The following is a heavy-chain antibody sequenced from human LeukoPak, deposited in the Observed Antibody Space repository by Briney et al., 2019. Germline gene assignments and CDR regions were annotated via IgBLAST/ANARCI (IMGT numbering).Heavy chain of an antibody. CDR3: ATVHGLF. CDR2: FDPEDGET. CDR1: GGTFSSYA. J-gene: IGHJ4*02. Sequence: ASVKVSCKASGGTFSSYAISWVRQAPGKGLEWMGGFDPEDGETIYAQKFQGRVTMTEDTSTDTAYMELSSLRSEDTAVYYCATVHGLFWGQGTLVTVSS. D-gene: IGHD3-22*01. V-gene: IGHV1-24*01.